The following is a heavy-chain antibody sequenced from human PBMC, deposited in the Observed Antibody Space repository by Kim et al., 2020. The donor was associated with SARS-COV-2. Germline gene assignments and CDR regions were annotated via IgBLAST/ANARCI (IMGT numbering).Heavy chain of an antibody. J-gene: IGHJ4*02. V-gene: IGHV3-15*01. CDR3: TTDPDMVVGSN. D-gene: IGHD2-15*01. Sequence: DYAAPVKGRFTISRDDSKNTLYLQMNSLKTEDTAVYYCTTDPDMVVGSNWGQGTLVTVSS.